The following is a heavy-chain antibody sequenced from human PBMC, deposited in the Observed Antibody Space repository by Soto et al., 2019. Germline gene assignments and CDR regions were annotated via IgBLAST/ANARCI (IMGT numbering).Heavy chain of an antibody. V-gene: IGHV3-23*01. Sequence: EVQLLESGGGLVQPGGSLRLSCAASGFTFSSYAMSWVRQAPGKGLEWVSGFSDSGGSTYYADSVKGRFTISRDNSKNTLYLQMNSLRAEDTAVYYCAKVQTRGGFDYWGQGTLVTVSS. CDR2: FSDSGGST. J-gene: IGHJ4*02. CDR3: AKVQTRGGFDY. CDR1: GFTFSSYA. D-gene: IGHD3-10*01.